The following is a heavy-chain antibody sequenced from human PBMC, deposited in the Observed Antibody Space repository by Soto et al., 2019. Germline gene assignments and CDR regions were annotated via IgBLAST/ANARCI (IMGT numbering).Heavy chain of an antibody. Sequence: PRSSVKVSFKSSGVTFISYAISWVLQAPGQGLEWMGGIIPIFGTANYAQKFQGRVTITADESTSTAYMELSSLRFEDTAVYYCARDAGFSSGWNYNWFDPWGQGTLVTVSS. CDR2: IIPIFGTA. V-gene: IGHV1-69*13. D-gene: IGHD6-19*01. CDR1: GVTFISYA. CDR3: ARDAGFSSGWNYNWFDP. J-gene: IGHJ5*02.